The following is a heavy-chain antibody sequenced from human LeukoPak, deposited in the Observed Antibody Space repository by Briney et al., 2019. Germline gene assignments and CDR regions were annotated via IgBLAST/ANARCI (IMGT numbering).Heavy chain of an antibody. CDR2: ISWDGGKS. Sequence: GGSVTLFCAASGFTFDVYAKHWVRHAPGEGLEWVSLISWDGGKSYYADSVKRRFTISRDNSKNSLYLQMSSLRAEDTALYYCAKDKFDGAGRYYFDYWGQGTLVTVSS. D-gene: IGHD3-10*01. CDR3: AKDKFDGAGRYYFDY. V-gene: IGHV3-43D*03. CDR1: GFTFDVYA. J-gene: IGHJ4*02.